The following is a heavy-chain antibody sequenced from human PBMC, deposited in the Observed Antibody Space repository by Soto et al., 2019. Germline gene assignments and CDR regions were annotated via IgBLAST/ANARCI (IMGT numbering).Heavy chain of an antibody. CDR2: INWNGGST. J-gene: IGHJ2*01. Sequence: SLRLSCAASGFTFDDYGMSWVRQAPGKGLEWVSGINWNGGSTGYADSVKGRFTISRDNAKNSLYLQMNSLRAEDTALYHCARGQATVTTSYFDLWGRGTLVTVSS. CDR1: GFTFDDYG. V-gene: IGHV3-20*01. CDR3: ARGQATVTTSYFDL. D-gene: IGHD4-17*01.